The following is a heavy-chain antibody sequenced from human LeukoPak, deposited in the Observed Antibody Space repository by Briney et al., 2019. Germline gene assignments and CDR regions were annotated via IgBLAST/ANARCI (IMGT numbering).Heavy chain of an antibody. J-gene: IGHJ4*02. Sequence: ASETLSLTCTVSGGSISSSSYYWGWIRQPPGKGPEWIGSIYYSGSTYYNPSLKSRVSTSVDTSKNQFSLKLSSATAADTAVYYCARQSYYDSSGYPSFDYWGQGTLVTVSS. V-gene: IGHV4-39*01. D-gene: IGHD3-22*01. CDR1: GGSISSSSYY. CDR3: ARQSYYDSSGYPSFDY. CDR2: IYYSGST.